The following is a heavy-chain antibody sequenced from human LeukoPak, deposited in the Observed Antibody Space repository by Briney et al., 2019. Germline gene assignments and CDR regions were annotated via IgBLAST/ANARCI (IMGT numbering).Heavy chain of an antibody. J-gene: IGHJ4*02. CDR3: VRGSGWFFGF. D-gene: IGHD6-19*01. V-gene: IGHV3-7*01. Sequence: GGSLRLSCVASASIFSGNWMHWVRQALGKGLEWVASIDQHGRDKYFLDSVQGRFTISRDNSKSSLYLQMNSLRAEDTAVYYCVRGSGWFFGFWGQGSLVTVSS. CDR1: ASIFSGNW. CDR2: IDQHGRDK.